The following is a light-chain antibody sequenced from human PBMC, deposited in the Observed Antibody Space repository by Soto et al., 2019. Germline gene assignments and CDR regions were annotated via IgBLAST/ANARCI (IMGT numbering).Light chain of an antibody. Sequence: DIQMTQSPSTLSASVGDRVTITCRASQSISSWLAWYQQKPGKAPKLLIYDASSLESGVPSRFSGSGSGTEFTLTISSLQPDDFATYYCQQYNSSPEFGQGTKVEVK. J-gene: IGKJ1*01. CDR3: QQYNSSPE. CDR1: QSISSW. CDR2: DAS. V-gene: IGKV1-5*01.